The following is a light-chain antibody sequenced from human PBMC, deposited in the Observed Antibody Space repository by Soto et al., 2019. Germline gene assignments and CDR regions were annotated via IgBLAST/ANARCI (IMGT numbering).Light chain of an antibody. Sequence: EIVLTQSPATLSLSPGGRATLSCRASQTVTNHLAWYQQKAGQPPRLPIFDASTRASGIPPRFSGSGSGTDFTLTISRVDPDDFAVYYCQQRMNWPLTFGGGTRVEIK. CDR1: QTVTNH. V-gene: IGKV3-11*01. J-gene: IGKJ4*01. CDR2: DAS. CDR3: QQRMNWPLT.